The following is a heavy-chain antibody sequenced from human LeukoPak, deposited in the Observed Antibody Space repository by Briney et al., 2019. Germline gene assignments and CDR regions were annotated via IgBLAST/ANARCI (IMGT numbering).Heavy chain of an antibody. CDR3: AGLEGRYSTDWFYFFDY. Sequence: SGTLSLTCIVPGGSISSLNLWSWLRQPPGKGLEWIGEMYLGGTTNFNPSLKSRVTILIDKSKNQLSLQLTSVTAADTAVYYCAGLEGRYSTDWFYFFDYWGQGALVTVSS. CDR2: MYLGGTT. J-gene: IGHJ4*02. D-gene: IGHD6-19*01. CDR1: GGSISSLNL. V-gene: IGHV4-4*02.